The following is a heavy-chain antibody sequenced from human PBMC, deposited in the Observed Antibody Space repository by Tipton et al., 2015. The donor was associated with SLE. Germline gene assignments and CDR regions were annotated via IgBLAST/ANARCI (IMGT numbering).Heavy chain of an antibody. Sequence: TLSLTCTVSGGSISRSSYFWDWIRQSPGKGLEWIGEIYYSGSTHYNPSLKSRVTIVVDKSKNQVSLNVNSVTAADTAVYYCARTNYYNSGSFDHWGQGALVSVSS. CDR3: ARTNYYNSGSFDH. CDR2: IYYSGST. J-gene: IGHJ4*02. D-gene: IGHD3-10*01. V-gene: IGHV4-39*07. CDR1: GGSISRSSYF.